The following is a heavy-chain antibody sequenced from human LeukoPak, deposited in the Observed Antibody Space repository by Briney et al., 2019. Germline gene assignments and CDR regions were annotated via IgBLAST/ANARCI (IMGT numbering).Heavy chain of an antibody. CDR1: GFTFSSYA. Sequence: GGSLRLSCAASGFTFSSYAMHWVRQAPGKGLEWVAVISYDGSNKYYADSVKGRFTISRDNSKNTLYLQMNSLRAVDTAVYYCARSIDVTYYYYGMDVWGQGTTVTVSS. J-gene: IGHJ6*02. CDR3: ARSIDVTYYYYGMDV. V-gene: IGHV3-30-3*01. D-gene: IGHD2/OR15-2a*01. CDR2: ISYDGSNK.